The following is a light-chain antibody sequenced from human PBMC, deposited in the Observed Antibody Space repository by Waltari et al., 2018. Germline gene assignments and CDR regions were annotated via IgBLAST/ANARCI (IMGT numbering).Light chain of an antibody. CDR2: HNSDSGK. CDR1: SAINVGDFI. Sequence: QPVLTQPPSSSASPGESARLTCTLPSAINVGDFIISWYPQKPGSPPRFLLYHNSDSGKAQGPGVPSRFSGSKDASANAGILLISGLQSEDEADYYCMFWPSNVWVFGGGTKLTVL. J-gene: IGLJ3*02. V-gene: IGLV5-37*01. CDR3: MFWPSNVWV.